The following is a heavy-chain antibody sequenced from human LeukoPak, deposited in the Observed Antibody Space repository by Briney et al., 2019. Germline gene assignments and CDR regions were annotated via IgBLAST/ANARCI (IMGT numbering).Heavy chain of an antibody. CDR3: ARAKVLVGGDSSSSDSDY. D-gene: IGHD6-13*01. Sequence: PGGSLRLSCAASGFTVSSNYMSWVRQAPGKGLEWVSVIYSGGSTYYADSVKGRFTISRDNSKNTLYLQMNSLRAEDTAVYYCARAKVLVGGDSSSSDSDYWGQGTLVTVSS. CDR2: IYSGGST. V-gene: IGHV3-66*01. J-gene: IGHJ4*02. CDR1: GFTVSSNY.